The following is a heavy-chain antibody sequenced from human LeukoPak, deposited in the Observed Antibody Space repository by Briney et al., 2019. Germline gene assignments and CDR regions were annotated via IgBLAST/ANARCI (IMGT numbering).Heavy chain of an antibody. D-gene: IGHD1-26*01. V-gene: IGHV1-69*05. CDR1: GGTFSSYA. Sequence: SVKDSCKASGGTFSSYAISWVRPAPGQGLEWMGGIIPIFGTANYAQKFQGRVTITTDESTSTAYMELSSLRSEDTAVYYCASSIVGATGIDYWGQGALVTVSS. CDR3: ASSIVGATGIDY. CDR2: IIPIFGTA. J-gene: IGHJ4*02.